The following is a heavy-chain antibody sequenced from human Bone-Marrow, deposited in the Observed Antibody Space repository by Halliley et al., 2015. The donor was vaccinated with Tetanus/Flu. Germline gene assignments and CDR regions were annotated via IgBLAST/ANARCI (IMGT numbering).Heavy chain of an antibody. CDR1: GLNFNDLG. D-gene: IGHD3-22*01. J-gene: IGHJ4*02. CDR2: ISYDGSYK. V-gene: IGHV3-30*03. Sequence: SLRLSCAVSGLNFNDLGMHWVRQAPGKGLEWVAIISYDGSYKYYADSVRGRFTISRDNSKNTAFLQMDSLRAEDSAVYFYWCYYDSNGSPPLFDFWGQGTLVTVSS. CDR3: WCYYDSNGSPPLFDF.